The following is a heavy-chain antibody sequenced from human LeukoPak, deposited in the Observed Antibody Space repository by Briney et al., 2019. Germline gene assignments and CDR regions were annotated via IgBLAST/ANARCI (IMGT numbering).Heavy chain of an antibody. D-gene: IGHD2/OR15-2a*01. CDR3: ARESMTNYYYGMDV. V-gene: IGHV4-59*01. J-gene: IGHJ6*02. CDR2: IYYSGST. CDR1: GGSICSYY. Sequence: SETLSFNSTVSGGSICSYYWSWIRQPPGKGLEWIGYIYYSGSTNYNPSLKSRVTISVDTSKNQFSLKLSSVTAADTAVYYCARESMTNYYYGMDVWGQGTTVTVSS.